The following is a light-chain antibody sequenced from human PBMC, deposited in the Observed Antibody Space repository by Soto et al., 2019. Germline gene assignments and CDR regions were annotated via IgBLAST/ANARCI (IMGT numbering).Light chain of an antibody. CDR2: GAS. V-gene: IGKV3-20*01. Sequence: EIVLTQSPGTLSLSPGERATLSCRASHSVSSSYLGWYQQKPGQAPRLLIYGASGRATGIPDRFSGSGSGTDFTLTISRLEPEAFAVYYCQQYGSSPPFTFGPGTKVDIK. CDR1: HSVSSSY. CDR3: QQYGSSPPFT. J-gene: IGKJ3*01.